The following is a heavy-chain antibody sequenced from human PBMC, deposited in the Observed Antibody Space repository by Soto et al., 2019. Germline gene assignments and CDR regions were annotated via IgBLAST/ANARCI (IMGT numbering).Heavy chain of an antibody. J-gene: IGHJ2*01. V-gene: IGHV2-5*02. D-gene: IGHD4-17*01. Sequence: QITLKESGPTLVKPTQTLTLTCTFSGFSPSTSGVGVGWIRQPPGKALEWLGVIYWDDDKRYSPSLKSRLTITKDTAKNQEVLTMTNMDHVDTATYYCAHSVYGNWYFYLWGRGTLFTVSS. CDR3: AHSVYGNWYFYL. CDR1: GFSPSTSGVG. CDR2: IYWDDDK.